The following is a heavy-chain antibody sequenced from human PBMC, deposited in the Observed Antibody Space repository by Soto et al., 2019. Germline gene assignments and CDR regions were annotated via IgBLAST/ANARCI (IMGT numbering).Heavy chain of an antibody. CDR1: GGSFSGYY. D-gene: IGHD5-12*01. CDR2: INHSGST. Sequence: PSETLSLTCAVYGGSFSGYYWSWIRQPPGKGLEWIGEINHSGSTNYNPSLKSRVTISVDTSKNQFSLKLSSVTAADTAVYYCARGRRALYSCYDYFYWFDPWGQGTLVTVSS. CDR3: ARGRRALYSCYDYFYWFDP. J-gene: IGHJ5*02. V-gene: IGHV4-34*01.